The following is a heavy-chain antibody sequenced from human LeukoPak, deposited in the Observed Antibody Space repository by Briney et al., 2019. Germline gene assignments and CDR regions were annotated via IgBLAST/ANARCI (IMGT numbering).Heavy chain of an antibody. D-gene: IGHD6-13*01. CDR3: ARQGGYSSSPDY. Sequence: TPSETLSLTCTVSGGSISNYYWNWIRQSPGKGLEWIGYIYYSGSTNYNPSLKSRVAISVDASKNQFSLKLSSVTAADTAVYYCARQGGYSSSPDYWGQGTLATVSS. CDR1: GGSISNYY. CDR2: IYYSGST. J-gene: IGHJ4*02. V-gene: IGHV4-59*08.